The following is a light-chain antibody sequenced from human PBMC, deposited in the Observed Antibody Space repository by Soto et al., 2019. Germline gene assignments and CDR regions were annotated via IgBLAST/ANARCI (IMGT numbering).Light chain of an antibody. CDR1: QILLYNNTYNY. CDR3: MQALQSLT. V-gene: IGKV2-28*01. J-gene: IGKJ5*01. Sequence: EIVMTQSPLTLPVTPGEPASVSGMSIQILLYNNTYNYLDWYVQKPGQSPQLLIYFGSNRAPGVPDRFSGSGSGTDFTLKINRVEAEDVGTYYCMQALQSLTFGQGTRLEI. CDR2: FGS.